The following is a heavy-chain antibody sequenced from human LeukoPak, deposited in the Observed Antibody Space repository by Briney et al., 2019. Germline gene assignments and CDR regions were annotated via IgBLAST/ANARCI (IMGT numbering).Heavy chain of an antibody. CDR3: ARDTPGGYDFWWFDP. CDR1: GGSVSSNSNY. CDR2: NTYFGSA. D-gene: IGHD5-12*01. Sequence: SETLSLTCTVSGGSVSSNSNYWSWIRQPPGKGLEWIGYNTYFGSASYNPSLKSRVTISVDTSKNQFSLKLSSVTAADTAVYYCARDTPGGYDFWWFDPWGRGTLVTVSS. V-gene: IGHV4-61*01. J-gene: IGHJ5*02.